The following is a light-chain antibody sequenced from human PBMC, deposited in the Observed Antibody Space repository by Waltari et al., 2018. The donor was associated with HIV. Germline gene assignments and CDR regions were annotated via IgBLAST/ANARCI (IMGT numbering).Light chain of an antibody. Sequence: QTVVTQEPSLTVSPGGTVTLTCASSTGAVTSGYSPNWFQQKPGQAPRALIYGTTNKHSWTPARFSGSLLGGKAALTLSVVQPEDEAEYYCLLYYGGAWVFGGGTKLTVL. CDR1: TGAVTSGYS. CDR2: GTT. CDR3: LLYYGGAWV. V-gene: IGLV7-43*01. J-gene: IGLJ3*02.